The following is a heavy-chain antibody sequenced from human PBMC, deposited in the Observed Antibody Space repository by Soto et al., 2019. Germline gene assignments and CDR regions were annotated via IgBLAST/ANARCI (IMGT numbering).Heavy chain of an antibody. D-gene: IGHD3-3*01. Sequence: QVQLVQSGAEVKKPGASVKVSCKASGYTFTSYDINWVRQATGQGLEWMGWMNPNSGNTGYAQKFQGRVTMTRNTSISTAYMELSSLRSEDTAVYYCARDYDFWSGYYGRSYYCGMDVWGQGTTVTVSS. CDR3: ARDYDFWSGYYGRSYYCGMDV. CDR2: MNPNSGNT. V-gene: IGHV1-8*01. CDR1: GYTFTSYD. J-gene: IGHJ6*02.